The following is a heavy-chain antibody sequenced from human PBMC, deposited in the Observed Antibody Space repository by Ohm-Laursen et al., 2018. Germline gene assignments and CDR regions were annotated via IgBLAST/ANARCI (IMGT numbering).Heavy chain of an antibody. CDR3: AIGLITMVRGVIIKGYGMDV. CDR2: INHSGST. J-gene: IGHJ6*02. Sequence: SETLSLTCTVYGGSFSGYYWSWIRQPPGKGLEWIGEINHSGSTNYNPSLKSRVTISVDTSKNQFSLKLSSVTAADTAVYYCAIGLITMVRGVIIKGYGMDVWGQGTTVTVSS. V-gene: IGHV4-34*01. D-gene: IGHD3-10*01. CDR1: GGSFSGYY.